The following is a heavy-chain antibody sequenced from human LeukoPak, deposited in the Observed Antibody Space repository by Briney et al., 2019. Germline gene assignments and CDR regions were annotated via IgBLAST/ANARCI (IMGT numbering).Heavy chain of an antibody. CDR2: ISAYNGNT. Sequence: GASVKVSCKASGGTFSSYAISWVRQAPGQGLEWMGWISAYNGNTNYAQKLQGRVTMTTDTSTSTAYMELRSLRSDDTAVYYCASRAETTVVTKGLYAFDIWGQGTMVTVSS. D-gene: IGHD4-23*01. V-gene: IGHV1-18*01. CDR1: GGTFSSYA. CDR3: ASRAETTVVTKGLYAFDI. J-gene: IGHJ3*02.